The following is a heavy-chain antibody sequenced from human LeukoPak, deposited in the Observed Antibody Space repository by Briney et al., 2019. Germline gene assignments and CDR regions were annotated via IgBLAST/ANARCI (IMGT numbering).Heavy chain of an antibody. D-gene: IGHD3-22*01. V-gene: IGHV3-66*01. CDR2: IYSGGST. CDR3: ARDLGYDSSGYDFDY. J-gene: IGHJ4*02. CDR1: GFTVSSNY. Sequence: GGSLRLSCAASGFTVSSNYMSWVRQAPGKGLEWVSVIYSGGSTYYADSVKGRFTISRDNSKNTLYLQMNSLRAEDTAVYYCARDLGYDSSGYDFDYWGQGTLVTVSS.